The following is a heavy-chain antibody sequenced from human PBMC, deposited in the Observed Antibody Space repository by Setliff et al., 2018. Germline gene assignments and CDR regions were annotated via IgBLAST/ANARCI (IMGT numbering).Heavy chain of an antibody. D-gene: IGHD3-3*01. V-gene: IGHV4-38-2*01. J-gene: IGHJ3*02. CDR3: ARHKAGITILGVVINPDAFDI. Sequence: SETLSLTCAVSGYSISSGYYWGWIRQPPGKGLEWIGSIYHSGSTYYNPSLKSRVTISVDTSKNQFSLKLSSVTAADTAVYYCARHKAGITILGVVINPDAFDIWGQGTMVPVSS. CDR2: IYHSGST. CDR1: GYSISSGYY.